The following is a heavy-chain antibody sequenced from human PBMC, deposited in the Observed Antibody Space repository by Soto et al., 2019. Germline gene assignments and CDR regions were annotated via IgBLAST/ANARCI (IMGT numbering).Heavy chain of an antibody. V-gene: IGHV4-34*01. D-gene: IGHD6-13*01. Sequence: QVQLQQWGAGLLKPSETLSLTCAVYGGSFSGYYWSWIRQPPGKGLEWIGEINHSGSTNYNPSLKIRVTTSVDTSKNQFSLKLSSVTAADTAVYYCAREKQLNWYFDLWGRGTLVTVSS. CDR3: AREKQLNWYFDL. J-gene: IGHJ2*01. CDR2: INHSGST. CDR1: GGSFSGYY.